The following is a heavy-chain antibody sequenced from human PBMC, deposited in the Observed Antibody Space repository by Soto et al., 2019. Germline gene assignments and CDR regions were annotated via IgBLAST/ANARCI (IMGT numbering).Heavy chain of an antibody. CDR2: IYTSGST. D-gene: IGHD6-6*01. V-gene: IGHV4-4*07. J-gene: IGHJ6*02. CDR1: GGSISSYY. CDR3: ARVRIAARTGAYGMDV. Sequence: SETLSLTCTVSGGSISSYYWSWIRQPAGKGLEWIGRIYTSGSTNYNPSLKSRVTMSVDTSKNQFSLKLSSVTAADTAVYYCARVRIAARTGAYGMDVWGQGTTVTVSS.